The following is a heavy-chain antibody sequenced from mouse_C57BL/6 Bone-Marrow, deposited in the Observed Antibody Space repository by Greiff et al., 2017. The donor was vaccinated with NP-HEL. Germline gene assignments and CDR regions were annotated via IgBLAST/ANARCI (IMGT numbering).Heavy chain of an antibody. CDR1: GYTFTDYY. CDR2: INPNNGGT. CDR3: ASAPPYGSSYGGYAMDY. V-gene: IGHV1-26*01. D-gene: IGHD1-1*01. J-gene: IGHJ4*01. Sequence: VQLQQSGPELVKPGASVKISCKASGYTFTDYYMNWVKQSHGKSLEWIGDINPNNGGTSYNQKFKGQATLTVDKSSSTAYMELRSLTSEDSAVYYCASAPPYGSSYGGYAMDYWGQGTSVTVSS.